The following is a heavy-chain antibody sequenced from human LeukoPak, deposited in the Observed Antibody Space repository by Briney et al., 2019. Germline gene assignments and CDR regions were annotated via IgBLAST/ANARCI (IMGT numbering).Heavy chain of an antibody. CDR2: INGGNGDT. Sequence: ASMKVSCKAIGYTFTSYAIHWVRQAPGQRLEWMGWINGGNGDTGYSQNFQDTVTMTRDTSASTAYMELSSLRSEDTAVYYCARGHCNSDPCYVLNYWGQGTLVTVSS. V-gene: IGHV1-3*01. CDR3: ARGHCNSDPCYVLNY. CDR1: GYTFTSYA. J-gene: IGHJ4*02. D-gene: IGHD2/OR15-2a*01.